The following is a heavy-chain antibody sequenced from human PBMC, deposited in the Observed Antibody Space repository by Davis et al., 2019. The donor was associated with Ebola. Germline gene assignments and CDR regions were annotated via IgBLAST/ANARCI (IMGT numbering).Heavy chain of an antibody. CDR1: GGSFSSYY. D-gene: IGHD3-10*01. V-gene: IGHV4-34*01. CDR2: INHSGST. J-gene: IGHJ4*02. CDR3: ARGRRKVLVRGVTKALDQ. Sequence: PSETLSLTCAVYGGSFSSYYWSWIRQPPGKGLEWIGEINHSGSTNYNPSLKSRVNISIDTSKNQFSLKLSSVAAADTAVYYCARGRRKVLVRGVTKALDQWGQGNLVTVSS.